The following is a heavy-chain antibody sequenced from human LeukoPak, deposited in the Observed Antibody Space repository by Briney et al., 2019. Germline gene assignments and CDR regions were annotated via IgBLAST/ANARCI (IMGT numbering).Heavy chain of an antibody. D-gene: IGHD5/OR15-5a*01. Sequence: QPGGSLRLSCAASGFSFSSYAMSWVRQAPGQGLEWVAVISDDGIKIYYGDSVKGRFTISRDNSKNTLNLQMDSLRADDTAVYYCGKGPGYSVYDNLPHHCGQGTLVTVSS. CDR2: ISDDGIKI. CDR1: GFSFSSYA. J-gene: IGHJ5*02. CDR3: GKGPGYSVYDNLPHH. V-gene: IGHV3-30*04.